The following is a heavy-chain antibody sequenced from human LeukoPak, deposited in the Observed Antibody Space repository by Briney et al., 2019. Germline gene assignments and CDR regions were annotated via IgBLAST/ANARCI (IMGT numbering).Heavy chain of an antibody. CDR1: GGTFSSYA. J-gene: IGHJ6*03. V-gene: IGHV1-69*05. CDR2: IIPIFGTA. CDR3: ARVGILTGYSDYYYYYTDV. Sequence: SVKVSCKASGGTFSSYAISWARQAPGQGLEWMGGIIPIFGTANYAQKFQGRVTITTDESTSTAYMELSSLRSEDTAVYYCARVGILTGYSDYYYYYTDVWGKGTTVTVSS. D-gene: IGHD3-9*01.